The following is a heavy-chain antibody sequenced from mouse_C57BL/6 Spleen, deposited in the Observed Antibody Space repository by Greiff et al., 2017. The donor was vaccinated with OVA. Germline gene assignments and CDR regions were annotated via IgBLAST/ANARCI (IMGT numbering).Heavy chain of an antibody. Sequence: EVQGVESGGDLVKPGGSLKLSCAASGFTFSSYGMSWVRQTPDKRLEWVATISSGGSYTYYPDSVKGRFTISRDNAKNTLYLQMSSLKSEDTAMYYCARHRDPTGAMDYWGQGTSVTVSS. J-gene: IGHJ4*01. CDR2: ISSGGSYT. D-gene: IGHD3-3*01. CDR1: GFTFSSYG. V-gene: IGHV5-6*01. CDR3: ARHRDPTGAMDY.